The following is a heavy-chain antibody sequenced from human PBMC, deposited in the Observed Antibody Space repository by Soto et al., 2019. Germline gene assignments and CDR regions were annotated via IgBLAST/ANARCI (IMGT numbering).Heavy chain of an antibody. CDR3: ARDPGVRGGGWFDP. V-gene: IGHV3-21*01. CDR2: ISSSSSYI. D-gene: IGHD3-10*01. CDR1: GFTFSSYS. Sequence: VQLVESGGGLVKPGGSLRLSCAASGFTFSSYSMNWVRQAPGKGLEWVSSISSSSSYIYYADSVKGRFTISRDNAKNSLYLQMNSLRAEDTAVYYCARDPGVRGGGWFDPWGQGTLVTVSS. J-gene: IGHJ5*02.